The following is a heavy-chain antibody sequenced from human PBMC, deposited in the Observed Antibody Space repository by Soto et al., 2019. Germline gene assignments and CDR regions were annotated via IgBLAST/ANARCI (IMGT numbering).Heavy chain of an antibody. CDR1: GFTFSSYW. D-gene: IGHD5-12*01. CDR3: LRGNSGYGNFDY. CDR2: IKGDGSET. J-gene: IGHJ4*02. Sequence: GGSLRLSCAASGFTFSSYWMHWVRQAPGKGLVWVSRIKGDGSETYYADSVKGRFTISRDNAKNTLYLQLNSLRAEDTAVYYCLRGNSGYGNFDYWGQGTRVTVSS. V-gene: IGHV3-74*01.